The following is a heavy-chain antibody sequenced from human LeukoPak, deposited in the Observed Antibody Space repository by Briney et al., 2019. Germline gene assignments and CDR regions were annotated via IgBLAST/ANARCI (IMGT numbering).Heavy chain of an antibody. CDR2: VWYDGSKT. CDR3: ARGVDYYDSSGTIDY. J-gene: IGHJ4*02. V-gene: IGHV3-33*01. CDR1: GFTFSSYA. D-gene: IGHD3-22*01. Sequence: GRSLRLSCAASGFTFSSYAMHWVRQAPGKGLEWVAVVWYDGSKTYSADSVRGRITISRDDSQNTLYLQMNSLRAEDTAVYYCARGVDYYDSSGTIDYWGQGTLVTVSS.